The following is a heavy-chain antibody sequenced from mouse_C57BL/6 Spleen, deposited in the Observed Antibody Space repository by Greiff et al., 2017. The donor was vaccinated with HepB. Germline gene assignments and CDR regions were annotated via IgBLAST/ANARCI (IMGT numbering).Heavy chain of an antibody. Sequence: VQLQQPGAELVKPGASVKMSCKASGYTFTSYWITWVKQRPGQGLEWIGDIYPGSGSTNYNEKFKSKATLTVDTSSSTAYMKLSSLTSEDSAVYYCAREGATMITTNYFDYWGQGTTLTVSS. CDR2: IYPGSGST. CDR1: GYTFTSYW. V-gene: IGHV1-55*01. CDR3: AREGATMITTNYFDY. J-gene: IGHJ2*01. D-gene: IGHD2-4*01.